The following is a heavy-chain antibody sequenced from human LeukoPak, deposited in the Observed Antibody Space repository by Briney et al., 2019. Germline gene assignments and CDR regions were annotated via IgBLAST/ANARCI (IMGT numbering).Heavy chain of an antibody. Sequence: GGSLRLSCAASGFTFSTYAMSWVRQAPGKGLEWVSAISGSGGSTHYADSVKGRFTISRDNSKNTLYLQMNSLRADDTAVYYCAKGGVVPAAMLGYYYYYYMDVWGKGTTVTVSS. CDR2: ISGSGGST. V-gene: IGHV3-23*01. D-gene: IGHD2-2*01. J-gene: IGHJ6*03. CDR1: GFTFSTYA. CDR3: AKGGVVPAAMLGYYYYYYMDV.